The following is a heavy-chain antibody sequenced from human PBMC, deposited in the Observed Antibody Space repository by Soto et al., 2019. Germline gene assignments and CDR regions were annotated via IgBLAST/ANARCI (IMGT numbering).Heavy chain of an antibody. V-gene: IGHV3-64D*08. Sequence: PGGSLRLSCSASGFTFSSYAMHWVRQAPGKGLEYVSAISSNGGSTYYADSVKGRFTISRDNSKNTLYLQMSSLRAEDTAVYYCVKDNIFGYYDILTGYPPAFDIWGQGTMVTVSS. D-gene: IGHD3-9*01. CDR3: VKDNIFGYYDILTGYPPAFDI. CDR1: GFTFSSYA. CDR2: ISSNGGST. J-gene: IGHJ3*02.